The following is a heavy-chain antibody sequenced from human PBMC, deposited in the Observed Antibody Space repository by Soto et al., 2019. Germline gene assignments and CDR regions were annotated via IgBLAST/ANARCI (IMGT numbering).Heavy chain of an antibody. CDR1: GFTFSSYW. Sequence: EVQLVESGGGLVQPGGSLRLSCAASGFTFSSYWMSWVRQAPGKGLEWVANIKQDGSEKYYVDSVKGRFTISRDNAKNSLYRKMNSLRAGDPAVCYWARGGGGFDYWGQGTLVTVSS. CDR3: ARGGGGFDY. V-gene: IGHV3-7*01. CDR2: IKQDGSEK. D-gene: IGHD1-26*01. J-gene: IGHJ4*02.